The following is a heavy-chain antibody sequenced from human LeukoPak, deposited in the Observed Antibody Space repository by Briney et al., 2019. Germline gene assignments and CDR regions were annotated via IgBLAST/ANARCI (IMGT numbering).Heavy chain of an antibody. V-gene: IGHV3-23*01. Sequence: GGSLRLSCAASGFTFSSYAMSWVRQAPGKGLEWVSDISGSGGSTYYADSVKGRFTISRDNSKNTLYLQMNSLRAEDTAVYYCATGGGYSYGYKRDYFDYWGQGTLVTVSS. D-gene: IGHD5-18*01. CDR1: GFTFSSYA. J-gene: IGHJ4*02. CDR3: ATGGGYSYGYKRDYFDY. CDR2: ISGSGGST.